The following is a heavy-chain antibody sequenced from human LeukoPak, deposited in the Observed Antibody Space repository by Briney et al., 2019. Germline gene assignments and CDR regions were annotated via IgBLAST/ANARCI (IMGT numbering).Heavy chain of an antibody. D-gene: IGHD1-7*01. Sequence: GRSLRLSCAASGFTFSSYAMSWVRQAPGKGLEWVSAISGSGGSTYYADSVKGRFTISRDNSKNTLYLQMNSLRAEDTAVYYCAKDQTGTWYYFDYWGQGTLVTVSS. CDR3: AKDQTGTWYYFDY. CDR1: GFTFSSYA. CDR2: ISGSGGST. J-gene: IGHJ4*02. V-gene: IGHV3-23*01.